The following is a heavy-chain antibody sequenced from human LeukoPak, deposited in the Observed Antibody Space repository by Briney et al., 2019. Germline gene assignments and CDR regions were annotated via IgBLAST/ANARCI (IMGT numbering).Heavy chain of an antibody. CDR3: ARSLIAAGRGYFDY. D-gene: IGHD6-13*01. CDR2: IYYSGST. J-gene: IGHJ4*02. Sequence: PSETLSLTCAVYGGSFSGYYWSWIRQPPGKGLEWIGYIYYSGSTNYNPPLKSRVTISVDTSKNQFSLKLSSVTAADTAVYYCARSLIAAGRGYFDYWGQGTLVTVSS. V-gene: IGHV4-59*01. CDR1: GGSFSGYY.